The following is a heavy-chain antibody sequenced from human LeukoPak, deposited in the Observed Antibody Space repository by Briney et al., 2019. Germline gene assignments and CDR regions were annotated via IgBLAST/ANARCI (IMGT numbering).Heavy chain of an antibody. J-gene: IGHJ5*02. CDR3: ARSGLLITMIVAGSWFDP. D-gene: IGHD3-22*01. CDR1: GYTFTSYY. V-gene: IGHV1-46*01. Sequence: GVSVKVSCKASGYTFTSYYMHWVRQAPGQGLEWMGIINASGGSTSYAQKFQGRVTMTRDTSTSTVYMELSSLRSEDTAVYYCARSGLLITMIVAGSWFDPWGQGTLVTVSS. CDR2: INASGGST.